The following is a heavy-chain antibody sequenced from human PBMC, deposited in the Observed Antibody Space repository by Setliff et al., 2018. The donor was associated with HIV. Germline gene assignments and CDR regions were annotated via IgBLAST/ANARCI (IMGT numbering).Heavy chain of an antibody. CDR1: GFTFSTYA. CDR2: ISNDGNLI. J-gene: IGHJ4*02. Sequence: GGSLRLSCAASGFTFSTYAMNWVRQAPGKGLEWVAVISNDGNLIFYADSMKGRFTISRDNSKNTVYLQVNSLRAEDTAVYYCARVGVGATVFFDYWGQGTLVTVSS. CDR3: ARVGVGATVFFDY. D-gene: IGHD1-26*01. V-gene: IGHV3-30*04.